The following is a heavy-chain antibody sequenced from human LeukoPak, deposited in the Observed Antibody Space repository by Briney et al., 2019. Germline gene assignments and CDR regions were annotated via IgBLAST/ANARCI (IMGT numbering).Heavy chain of an antibody. CDR1: GFTLSSYW. CDR3: TRDRSYANDY. Sequence: GGSLRLSCAASGFTLSSYWMHWVRQAPGKGLVWVSRISSDGSSTSYADSVKGRFTISRDNAKNTLYLQMNSLRAEDTAVYYCTRDRSYANDYWGQGTLVTVSS. D-gene: IGHD1-26*01. CDR2: ISSDGSST. J-gene: IGHJ4*02. V-gene: IGHV3-74*01.